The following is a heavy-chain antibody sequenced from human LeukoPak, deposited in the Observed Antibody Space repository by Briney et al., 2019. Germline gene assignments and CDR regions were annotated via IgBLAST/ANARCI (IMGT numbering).Heavy chain of an antibody. CDR3: ARQFGYSYGHFDY. D-gene: IGHD5-18*01. CDR1: GGSITTNNYY. CDR2: IYYSGST. J-gene: IGHJ4*02. Sequence: SETLSPTCSVSGGSITTNNYYWGWIRQPPGKGLEWIGSIYYSGSTYYNPSLKSRVTISVDTSEHQFSLKLSSVTAADTAIYYCARQFGYSYGHFDYWGQGTLVTVSS. V-gene: IGHV4-39*01.